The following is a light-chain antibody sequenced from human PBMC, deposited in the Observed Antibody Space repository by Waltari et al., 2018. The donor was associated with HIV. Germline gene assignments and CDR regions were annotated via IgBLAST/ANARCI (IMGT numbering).Light chain of an antibody. J-gene: IGKJ4*01. Sequence: EIVMTQSPATLSVSPGERATLSCRASQSVGANLAWYQQRPGQAPRLLIYGASTRASGIPARFSGVGSGTDFTVTISSPQSEDFAVYYCQQYDNWPLTFGGGTKVEIK. CDR2: GAS. CDR1: QSVGAN. CDR3: QQYDNWPLT. V-gene: IGKV3-15*01.